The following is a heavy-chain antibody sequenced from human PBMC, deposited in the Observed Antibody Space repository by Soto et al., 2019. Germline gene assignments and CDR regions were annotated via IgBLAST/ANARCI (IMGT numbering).Heavy chain of an antibody. D-gene: IGHD3-9*01. Sequence: VSGPTLVNPTQTLTLTCTVSGFSLSASGEGVGWIRQPPGKALEWLGVLYWHDNTRYTRYSPSLKNRLAITEDTSKNQVVLTLTNMDPVDTATYFCAHRYGLVTGYYFLSYFDYGGRGMLVTVS. V-gene: IGHV2-5*01. CDR1: GFSLSASGEG. J-gene: IGHJ4*02. CDR2: LYWHDNT. CDR3: AHRYGLVTGYYFLSYFDY.